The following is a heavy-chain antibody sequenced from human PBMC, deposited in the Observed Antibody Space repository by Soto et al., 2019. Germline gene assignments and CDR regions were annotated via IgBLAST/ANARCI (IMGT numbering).Heavy chain of an antibody. D-gene: IGHD2-2*01. Sequence: PSETLSLTCSIYGGSFSGYYWSWIRQPPGKGLEWIGEINHSGNTNYNPSLKSRVTISVDTSNNQFSLKLNSVTAADTAVYYCASSGPAVLNGCYYPDMDVWCQGTTVTVS. CDR3: ASSGPAVLNGCYYPDMDV. CDR1: GGSFSGYY. V-gene: IGHV4-34*01. J-gene: IGHJ6*02. CDR2: INHSGNT.